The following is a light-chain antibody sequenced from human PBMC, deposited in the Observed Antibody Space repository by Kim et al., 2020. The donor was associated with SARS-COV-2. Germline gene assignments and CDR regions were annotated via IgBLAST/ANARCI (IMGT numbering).Light chain of an antibody. J-gene: IGLJ2*01. CDR2: RDS. Sequence: SVARGQTARITCGGNNIGSKNVPWYQQKPGQAPVLVIYRDSNRPSGIPERFSGSNSGNTATLTISRAQAGDEADYYCQVWDSSHVVFGGGTQLTVL. V-gene: IGLV3-9*01. CDR1: NIGSKN. CDR3: QVWDSSHVV.